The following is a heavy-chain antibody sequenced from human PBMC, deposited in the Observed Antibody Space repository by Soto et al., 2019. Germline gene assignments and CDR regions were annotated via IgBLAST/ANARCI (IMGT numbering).Heavy chain of an antibody. CDR1: GFTFSSNA. V-gene: IGHV3-23*01. CDR3: AKQGSGWYWYFDY. Sequence: GGSLRLSCAASGFTFSSNAMSWVRQAPGEGLEWVSAISGSGGNTYYADSVKGRFTISRDNSKNTLYLQMNSLRAEDTAVYYCAKQGSGWYWYFDYWGQGTLVTVSS. D-gene: IGHD6-19*01. CDR2: ISGSGGNT. J-gene: IGHJ4*02.